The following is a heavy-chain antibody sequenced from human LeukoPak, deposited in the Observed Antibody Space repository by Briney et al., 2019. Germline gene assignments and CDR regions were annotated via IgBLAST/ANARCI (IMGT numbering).Heavy chain of an antibody. V-gene: IGHV3-30*02. CDR1: GFNFRGSG. Sequence: GGSLRLSCAASGFNFRGSGMHWVRQAPGKGLEWVTFIQYDASQIYYADSVKGRFTISRDNSKNTLYLQMNSLRAEDTAVYYCARTYDFWSGYYSVFGWFDPWGQGTLVTVSS. J-gene: IGHJ5*02. CDR2: IQYDASQI. CDR3: ARTYDFWSGYYSVFGWFDP. D-gene: IGHD3-3*01.